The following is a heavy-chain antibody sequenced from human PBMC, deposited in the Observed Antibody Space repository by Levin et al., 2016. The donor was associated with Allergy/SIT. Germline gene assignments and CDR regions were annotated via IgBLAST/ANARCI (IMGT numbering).Heavy chain of an antibody. D-gene: IGHD2-8*01. CDR1: GASISSGPYY. CDR3: ARFSAAFASNGYYSYDMDV. CDR2: IHSGGNS. V-gene: IGHV4-31*02. J-gene: IGHJ6*02. Sequence: SETLSLTCSVSGASISSGPYYWNWIRHLPGKGLEWIGYIHSGGNSYSKLSLRSRFSTSMDTSNNQFSLNLASATAADTAVYYCARFSAAFASNGYYSYDMDVWGQGTAVTVSS.